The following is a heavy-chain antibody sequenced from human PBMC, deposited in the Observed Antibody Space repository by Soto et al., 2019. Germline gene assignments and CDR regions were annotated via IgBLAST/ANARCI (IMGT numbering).Heavy chain of an antibody. CDR3: ARSVFP. J-gene: IGHJ5*02. CDR1: GGSISSHH. Sequence: SETLSLTCTVSGGSISSHHWSWIRQSPGKGLEWIGYIYYSGRANNNPSLKSRVTISVDTSKNQFSLKLSSVTAADTAVYYCARSVFPWGQGTLVTVSS. V-gene: IGHV4-59*11. CDR2: IYYSGRA.